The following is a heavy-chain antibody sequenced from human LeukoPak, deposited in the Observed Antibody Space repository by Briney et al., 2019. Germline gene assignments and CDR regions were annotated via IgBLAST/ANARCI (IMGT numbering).Heavy chain of an antibody. D-gene: IGHD1-14*01. V-gene: IGHV1-2*02. Sequence: ASVKVSCKAPGYTFTGYYMHWVRQAPGQGLEWMGWINPNGGGTSCAQKFQGRVTMTRDTSISTAYMELSRLGSDDTAVYYCARRYSPTGPFDYWGQGTLVTVSS. CDR3: ARRYSPTGPFDY. CDR1: GYTFTGYY. J-gene: IGHJ4*02. CDR2: INPNGGGT.